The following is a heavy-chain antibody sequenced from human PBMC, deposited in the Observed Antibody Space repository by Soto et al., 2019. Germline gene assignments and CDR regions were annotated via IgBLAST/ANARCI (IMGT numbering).Heavy chain of an antibody. D-gene: IGHD6-13*01. Sequence: QVQLVQSGAEVKKPGASVKVSCKASGYTFTSYAMHWVRQAPGQRLEWMGWINAGNGNTKYSKKFQGRVTITRDTSASTGYMELSSLRSEDTAVYYCARLRIAAAVDYWGQGTLVTVSS. CDR3: ARLRIAAAVDY. CDR1: GYTFTSYA. CDR2: INAGNGNT. J-gene: IGHJ4*02. V-gene: IGHV1-3*01.